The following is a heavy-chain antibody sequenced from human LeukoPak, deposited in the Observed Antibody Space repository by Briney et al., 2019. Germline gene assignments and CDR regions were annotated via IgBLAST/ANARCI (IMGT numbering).Heavy chain of an antibody. J-gene: IGHJ5*02. CDR3: ARGLELLYGGTNWFDP. V-gene: IGHV1-69*06. CDR1: GGTFSSYA. Sequence: HGASVKVSCKASGGTFSSYAISWVRQAPGQGLEWMGGIIPIFGTANYAQKFQGRVTITADKSTSTAYLQWSSLKASDTAMYYCARGLELLYGGTNWFDPWGQGTLVTVSS. CDR2: IIPIFGTA. D-gene: IGHD1-26*01.